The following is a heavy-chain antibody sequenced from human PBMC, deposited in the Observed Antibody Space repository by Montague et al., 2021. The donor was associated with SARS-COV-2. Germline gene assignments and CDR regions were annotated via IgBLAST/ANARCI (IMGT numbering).Heavy chain of an antibody. J-gene: IGHJ4*02. CDR3: ARGRVDTTMILVVFTGAAHYFDS. CDR1: GGSFIGYY. D-gene: IGHD3-22*01. Sequence: SETLSLTCAVYGGSFIGYYWSWICQPPGKGLEWIGDINHSGSTNYNPSLKSRVSISVDTSKNQFSLKLRSVTAADTAVYYCARGRVDTTMILVVFTGAAHYFDSWGQGTLVSVSS. V-gene: IGHV4-34*01. CDR2: INHSGST.